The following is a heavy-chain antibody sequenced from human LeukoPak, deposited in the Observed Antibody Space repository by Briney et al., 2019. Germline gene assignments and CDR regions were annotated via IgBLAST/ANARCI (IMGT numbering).Heavy chain of an antibody. D-gene: IGHD6-19*01. CDR1: GFTFRSYG. CDR3: ARGQQWLAHDY. Sequence: GGSLRLSCAASGFTFRSYGMHWVRQAPGKGLEWVAVIWYDGSNKYYADSVEGRFTISRDNSKNTLYLQMNSLRAEDTAVYYCARGQQWLAHDYWGQGTLVTVSS. CDR2: IWYDGSNK. J-gene: IGHJ4*02. V-gene: IGHV3-33*01.